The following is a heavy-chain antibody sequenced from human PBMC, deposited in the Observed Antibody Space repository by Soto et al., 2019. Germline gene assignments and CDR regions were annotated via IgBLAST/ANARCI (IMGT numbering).Heavy chain of an antibody. CDR1: GFTFSDHY. Sequence: GGSLRLSCVASGFTFSDHYMDWVRQAPGKGLEWVGRTRKKVNSYTTEYAASVAGRFTISRDDSKNSLYLQMNSLNTEDTAVYYCARITEYTYAVDYWGQGTLVTSPQ. CDR3: ARITEYTYAVDY. D-gene: IGHD5-18*01. J-gene: IGHJ4*02. CDR2: TRKKVNSYTT. V-gene: IGHV3-72*01.